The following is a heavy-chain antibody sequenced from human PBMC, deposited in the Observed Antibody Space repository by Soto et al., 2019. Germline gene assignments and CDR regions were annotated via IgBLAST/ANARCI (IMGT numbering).Heavy chain of an antibody. CDR1: GITFSNFW. J-gene: IGHJ3*02. V-gene: IGHV3-7*03. CDR2: IKQDGSEK. Sequence: GGSLRLSCAASGITFSNFWMSWVRQAPGKGLEWVAKIKQDGSEKLYVGSVKGRFAVSRDNAKNSLYLQMNSLRAEDTAVYYCARDFTDDAFDIWGQGTMVTVSS. CDR3: ARDFTDDAFDI.